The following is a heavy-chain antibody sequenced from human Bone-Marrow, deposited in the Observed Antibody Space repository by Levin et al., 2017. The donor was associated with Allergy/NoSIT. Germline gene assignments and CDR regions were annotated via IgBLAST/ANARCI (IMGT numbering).Heavy chain of an antibody. J-gene: IGHJ6*02. CDR3: AKSSGGYDYYYYYGMDG. V-gene: IGHV3-30*18. CDR1: GFTFSSYG. Sequence: GESLKISCAASGFTFSSYGMHWVRQAPGKGLEWVAVISYDGSNKYYADSVKGRFTISRDNSKNTLYLQMNSLRAEDTAVYYCAKSSGGYDYYYYYGMDGWGQGTTVTVSS. CDR2: ISYDGSNK. D-gene: IGHD5-12*01.